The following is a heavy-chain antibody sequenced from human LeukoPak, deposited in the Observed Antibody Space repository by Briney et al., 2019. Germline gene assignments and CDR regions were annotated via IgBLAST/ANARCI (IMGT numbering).Heavy chain of an antibody. D-gene: IGHD3-22*01. CDR3: AKDPPYYYDSRIGFEY. V-gene: IGHV3-7*03. Sequence: GGSLRLSCAASGFTFSSYWMSWVRQAPGKGLEWVANIKQDGSEKYYVDSVKGRFTISRDNAKNSLYLQMNSLRAEDTAVYYCAKDPPYYYDSRIGFEYWGQGTLVTVSS. CDR1: GFTFSSYW. CDR2: IKQDGSEK. J-gene: IGHJ4*02.